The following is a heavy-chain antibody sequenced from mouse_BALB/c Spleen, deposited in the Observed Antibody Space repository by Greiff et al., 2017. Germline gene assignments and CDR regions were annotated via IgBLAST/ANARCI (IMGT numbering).Heavy chain of an antibody. V-gene: IGHV1-54*01. Sequence: QVQLQQSGAELVRPGTSVKVSCKASGYAFTNYLIEWVKQRPGQGLEWIGVINPGSGGTNYNEKFKGKATLTADKSSSTAYMQLRSLTSDDSAVYFCARGGIYYYGSSYAMDYWGQGTSVTVSS. D-gene: IGHD1-1*01. J-gene: IGHJ4*01. CDR3: ARGGIYYYGSSYAMDY. CDR2: INPGSGGT. CDR1: GYAFTNYL.